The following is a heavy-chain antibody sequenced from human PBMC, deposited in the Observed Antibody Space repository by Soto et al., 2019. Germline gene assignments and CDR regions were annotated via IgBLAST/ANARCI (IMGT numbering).Heavy chain of an antibody. J-gene: IGHJ4*02. CDR1: CGSVHSDSPY. CDR2: MFYSGST. D-gene: IGHD2-8*02. V-gene: IGHV4-61*01. Sequence: SETLSPTCPVSCGSVHSDSPYWSWVRQPPGKGLEWIGHMFYSGSTNYNPSLKSRVTISGDTSKNQFSLKLSSVTAADTAVYYCARLVRSLHFDYWGQGTPVTV. CDR3: ARLVRSLHFDY.